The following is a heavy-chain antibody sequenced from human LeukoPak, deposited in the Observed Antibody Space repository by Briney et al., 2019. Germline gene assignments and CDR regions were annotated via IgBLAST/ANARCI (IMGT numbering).Heavy chain of an antibody. D-gene: IGHD3-10*01. J-gene: IGHJ6*04. CDR2: IYYSGST. CDR3: AREVRGVSVDV. Sequence: PSETLSLTCTVSGGSISSYYWSWIRQPPGKGQEWIGYIYYSGSTNYNPSLKSRVTISVDTSKNQFSLKLSSVTAADTAVYYCAREVRGVSVDVWGKGTTVTVSS. CDR1: GGSISSYY. V-gene: IGHV4-59*01.